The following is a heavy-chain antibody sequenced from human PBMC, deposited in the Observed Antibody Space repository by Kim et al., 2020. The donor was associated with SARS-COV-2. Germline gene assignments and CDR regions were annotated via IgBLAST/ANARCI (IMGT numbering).Heavy chain of an antibody. CDR3: SREFGYFGSGYSDYYMDV. J-gene: IGHJ6*03. V-gene: IGHV3-66*01. D-gene: IGHD3-3*01. CDR1: GFTVSSYY. Sequence: GGSLRLSCAASGFTVSSYYMSWVRQAPGKGLEWVSVIDSGGSTYYADSAKGRFTIITDNSKNTLYLQKNSRRAEDTAVDYCSREFGYFGSGYSDYYMDV. CDR2: IDSGGST.